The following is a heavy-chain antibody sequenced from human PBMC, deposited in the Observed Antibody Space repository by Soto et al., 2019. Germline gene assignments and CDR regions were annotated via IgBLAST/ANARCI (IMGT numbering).Heavy chain of an antibody. D-gene: IGHD3-10*01. CDR2: IDHSGYT. CDR1: GGSFSGYY. Sequence: TLSITCGVYGGSFSGYYWGWIRQPPGKGLEWIGEIDHSGYTDNSPSLKSRLTISVDTSKNQFSLKLSSVTAADTAVYYCARGKYYGSGSYYPIWSQGTMVTVSS. J-gene: IGHJ3*02. CDR3: ARGKYYGSGSYYPI. V-gene: IGHV4-34*01.